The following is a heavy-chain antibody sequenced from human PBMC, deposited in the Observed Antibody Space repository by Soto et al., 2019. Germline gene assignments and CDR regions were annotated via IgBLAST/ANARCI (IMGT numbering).Heavy chain of an antibody. CDR2: IKSESAGGTI. CDR1: GFTFSNVW. J-gene: IGHJ4*02. CDR3: AHLALKYNSDWDPWSD. V-gene: IGHV3-15*07. D-gene: IGHD6-19*01. Sequence: EVQLVESGGGLVKPGGSLRLSCAGSGFTFSNVWMTWVRQAPGKGLEWVGRIKSESAGGTIDYAAPVNGRFTISRDDSNYTLSLQMNSLKTEHTAKYYCAHLALKYNSDWDPWSDWGQGTRVTVSS.